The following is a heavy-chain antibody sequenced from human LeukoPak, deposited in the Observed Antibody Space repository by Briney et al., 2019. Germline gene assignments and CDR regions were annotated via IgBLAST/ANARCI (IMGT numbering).Heavy chain of an antibody. D-gene: IGHD2-15*01. CDR3: ARVWRYCSGGSCYRPFDY. Sequence: VASVKVSCKASGYTFTSYGISWVRQAPGQGLEWMGWISVYNGNTNYAQKLQGRVTMTTDTSTSTAYMELRSLRSGDTAVYYCARVWRYCSGGSCYRPFDYWGQGTLVTVSS. V-gene: IGHV1-18*01. J-gene: IGHJ4*02. CDR1: GYTFTSYG. CDR2: ISVYNGNT.